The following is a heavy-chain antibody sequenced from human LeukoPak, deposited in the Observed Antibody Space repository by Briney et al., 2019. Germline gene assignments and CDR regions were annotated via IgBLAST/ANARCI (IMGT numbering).Heavy chain of an antibody. CDR3: ARVIWRFGESIDY. J-gene: IGHJ4*02. CDR2: ISSSSSYI. Sequence: GGSLRLSCAASGFTFSSYSMNWVRQAPGKGLEWVSSISSSSSYIYYADSVKGRFTISRDNAKNSLYLQMNSLRAEDTAVYYCARVIWRFGESIDYWGQGTLVTVSS. CDR1: GFTFSSYS. D-gene: IGHD3-10*01. V-gene: IGHV3-21*01.